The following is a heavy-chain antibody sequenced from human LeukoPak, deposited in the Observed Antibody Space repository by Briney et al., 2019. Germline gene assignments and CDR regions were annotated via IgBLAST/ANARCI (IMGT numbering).Heavy chain of an antibody. CDR1: GFTFSSYA. Sequence: PGRSLRLSCAASGFTFSSYAMHWVRQAPGKGLEWVAVISYDGSNKYYADSVKGRFAISRDNAKNSLSLQMNSLRAEDTAVYYCARVPDGYNPPSDWGQGTLVTVSS. J-gene: IGHJ4*02. CDR2: ISYDGSNK. CDR3: ARVPDGYNPPSD. V-gene: IGHV3-30*09. D-gene: IGHD5-24*01.